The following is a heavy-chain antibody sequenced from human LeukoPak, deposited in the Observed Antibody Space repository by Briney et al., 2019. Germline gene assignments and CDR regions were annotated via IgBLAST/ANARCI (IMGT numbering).Heavy chain of an antibody. D-gene: IGHD1-26*01. Sequence: SVKVSCKASGYTFTSYGISWVRQAPGQGLEWMGRIIPILGIANYAQKFQGRVTITADKSTSTAYMELSSLRSEDTAVYYCAREVRATEGYFQHWGQGTLVTVSS. CDR2: IIPILGIA. J-gene: IGHJ1*01. CDR1: GYTFTSYG. V-gene: IGHV1-69*04. CDR3: AREVRATEGYFQH.